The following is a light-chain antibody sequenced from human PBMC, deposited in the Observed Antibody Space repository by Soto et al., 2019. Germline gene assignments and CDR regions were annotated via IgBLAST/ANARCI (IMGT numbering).Light chain of an antibody. J-gene: IGLJ3*02. CDR2: DVT. Sequence: QSVLAQPASVSGSPGQSITISCTGTSSDIAVYNFVSWYQQHPGRAPKLMIYDVTNRPSGISDRFSGSKSGNTASLTISGLQAEDEADYYCSSYTTSTTQVFGGGTQLTVL. CDR1: SSDIAVYNF. V-gene: IGLV2-14*03. CDR3: SSYTTSTTQV.